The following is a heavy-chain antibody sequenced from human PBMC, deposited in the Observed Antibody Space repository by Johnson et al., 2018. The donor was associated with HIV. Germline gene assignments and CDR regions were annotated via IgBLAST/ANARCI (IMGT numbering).Heavy chain of an antibody. CDR2: IWYDGSNK. Sequence: QVQLVESGGGVVPPGGSLRLSCAASGFTFSSYGMHWVRQAAGKGLEWVAVIWYDGSNKYYADSVKGRFTISRDNSKNTLYLQLSSLRAEDTAVYYCAREGVAVRYIDDAFDIWGQGTMVTVSS. D-gene: IGHD3-9*01. CDR1: GFTFSSYG. J-gene: IGHJ3*02. V-gene: IGHV3-33*01. CDR3: AREGVAVRYIDDAFDI.